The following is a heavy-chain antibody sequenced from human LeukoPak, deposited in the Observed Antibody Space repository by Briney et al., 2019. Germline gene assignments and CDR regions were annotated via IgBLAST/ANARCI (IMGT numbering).Heavy chain of an antibody. V-gene: IGHV3-15*01. CDR3: TTGRQD. CDR2: VKSETDGGTT. Sequence: GESLKISCKGSAYSFTSYWIGWVRQAPGKGLEWVGRVKSETDGGTTDYAAPVKGRFTISRDDSKNTLYLQMNSLQTEDTAVYYCTTGRQDWGQGTLVTVSS. CDR1: AYSFTSYW. J-gene: IGHJ4*02.